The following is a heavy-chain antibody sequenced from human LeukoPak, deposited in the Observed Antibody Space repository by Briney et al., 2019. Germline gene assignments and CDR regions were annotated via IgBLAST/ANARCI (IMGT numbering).Heavy chain of an antibody. Sequence: PGGSLRLSCAASGFTFSTYAMSWVRQAPGKGLEWVSLISGSGGTTHYADSVKGRFTISRDNSKNTLYMQIDSLRAEDTAVYYCGKATGGSVYVAFAIWGQGTVVTVSS. CDR1: GFTFSTYA. CDR2: ISGSGGTT. D-gene: IGHD2/OR15-2a*01. J-gene: IGHJ3*02. V-gene: IGHV3-23*01. CDR3: GKATGGSVYVAFAI.